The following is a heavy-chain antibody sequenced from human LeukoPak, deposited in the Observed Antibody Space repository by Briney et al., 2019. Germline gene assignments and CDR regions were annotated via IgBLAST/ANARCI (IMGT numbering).Heavy chain of an antibody. Sequence: PGGSLRLSCAASGFTFDDYAMHWVRQAPGKGLEWVSGISWNSGSIGYADSVKGRFTISRDNAKNSLYLQMNSLRAEDTALYYCAKGPKWELLGFLTNWGQGTLVTVSS. CDR1: GFTFDDYA. CDR3: AKGPKWELLGFLTN. J-gene: IGHJ4*02. V-gene: IGHV3-9*01. D-gene: IGHD1-26*01. CDR2: ISWNSGSI.